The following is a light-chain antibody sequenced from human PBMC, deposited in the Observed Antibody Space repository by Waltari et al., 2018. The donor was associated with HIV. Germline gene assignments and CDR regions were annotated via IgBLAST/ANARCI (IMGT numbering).Light chain of an antibody. CDR3: CSYAGSSTFEV. CDR2: EVS. CDR1: RSDVGSYNL. J-gene: IGLJ3*02. V-gene: IGLV2-23*02. Sequence: QSALTQLAPVSGSPGQSITISCTGTRSDVGSYNLVSWYQQHPGKAPKLLIYEVSKRPSGVSNRFSGSKSGNTASLTISGLQAEDEADYYCCSYAGSSTFEVFGGGTKLTVL.